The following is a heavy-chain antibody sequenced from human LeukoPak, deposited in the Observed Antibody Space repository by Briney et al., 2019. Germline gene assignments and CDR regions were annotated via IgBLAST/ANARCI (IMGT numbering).Heavy chain of an antibody. V-gene: IGHV4-31*03. CDR3: ARQGGDPDYYYYGMDV. CDR1: GGSISSGGYY. Sequence: SETLSLTCTVSGGSISSGGYYWSWIRQHPGKGLEWIGYIYYSGSTYYNPSLKSRVTISVDTSKNQFSLKLSSVTAADTAVYYCARQGGDPDYYYYGMDVWGQGTTVTVSS. CDR2: IYYSGST. J-gene: IGHJ6*02. D-gene: IGHD4-17*01.